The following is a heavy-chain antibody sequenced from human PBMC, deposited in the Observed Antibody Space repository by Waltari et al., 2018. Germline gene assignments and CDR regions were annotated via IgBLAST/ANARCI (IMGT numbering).Heavy chain of an antibody. CDR1: GFTFSSYS. CDR2: ISSSSSTI. CDR3: TRRVAALLY. D-gene: IGHD1-26*01. V-gene: IGHV3-48*01. J-gene: IGHJ4*02. Sequence: EVQLVESGGGLVQPGGSLRLSCAASGFTFSSYSMNWVRQAPGKGLEWVSYISSSSSTIYYADSVKGRFTISRDDSKNTLYLQMNSLKTEDTAVYYCTRRVAALLYWGQGTLVTVSS.